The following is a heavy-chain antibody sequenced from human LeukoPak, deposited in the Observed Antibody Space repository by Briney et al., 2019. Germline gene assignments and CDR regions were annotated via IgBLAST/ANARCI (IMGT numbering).Heavy chain of an antibody. J-gene: IGHJ4*02. D-gene: IGHD3-10*01. CDR2: ISGSGGST. CDR3: AKGGVGSGKTFDS. CDR1: GFTFSSYA. Sequence: GGPLGLSCAASGFTFSSYAMSWVRQAPGKGLEWVPGISGSGGSTYYADSVKGRFTISRDNSKNTLYLQMNSLRAEDTAMYYCAKGGVGSGKTFDSWGQGTLVTVSS. V-gene: IGHV3-23*01.